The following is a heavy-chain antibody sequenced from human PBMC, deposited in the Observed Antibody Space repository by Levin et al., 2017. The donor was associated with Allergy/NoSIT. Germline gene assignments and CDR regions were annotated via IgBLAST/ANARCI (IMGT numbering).Heavy chain of an antibody. CDR3: AHRRGLDQIYDY. CDR1: GFSLSTSGVG. CDR2: IYWDDDK. Sequence: SGPTLVKPTQTLTLTCTFSGFSLSTSGVGVGWIRQPPGKAPEWLAVIYWDDDKRYSPTLKSRLTITKDTSKNQVVLTMTNMDPVDTATYYCAHRRGLDQIYDYWGQGTLVTVSS. V-gene: IGHV2-5*02. D-gene: IGHD6-19*01. J-gene: IGHJ4*02.